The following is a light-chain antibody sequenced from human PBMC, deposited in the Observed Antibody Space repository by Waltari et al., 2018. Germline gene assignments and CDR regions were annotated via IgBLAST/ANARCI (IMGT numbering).Light chain of an antibody. J-gene: IGKJ1*01. V-gene: IGKV4-1*01. CDR2: WAS. Sequence: QSVLYNSNDKNYLAWYRQKPGQPPKLLIYWASTRESGVPDRFSGSGSGTDFTLTISSLQAEDVAVYYCQQYYRSRTFGQGTKVEIK. CDR1: QSVLYNSNDKNY. CDR3: QQYYRSRT.